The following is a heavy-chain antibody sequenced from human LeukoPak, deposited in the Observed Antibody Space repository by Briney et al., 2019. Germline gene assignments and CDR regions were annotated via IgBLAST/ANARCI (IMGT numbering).Heavy chain of an antibody. J-gene: IGHJ4*02. D-gene: IGHD3-9*01. CDR2: INPSGGST. CDR1: GYTFTSYY. CDR3: ARDSLPYDILTGYYLPRHYFDY. V-gene: IGHV1-46*01. Sequence: GASVKVSCKASGYTFTSYYMHWVRQAPGQGLEWMGIINPSGGSTSYAQKFQGRVTMTRDTSTSTVYMELSSLRSEDTAVYYCARDSLPYDILTGYYLPRHYFDYWGQGTLVTVSS.